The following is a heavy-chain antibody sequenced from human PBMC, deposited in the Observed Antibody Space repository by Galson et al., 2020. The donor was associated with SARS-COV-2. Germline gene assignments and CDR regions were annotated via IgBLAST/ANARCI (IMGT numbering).Heavy chain of an antibody. Sequence: SETLSLTCTVAGGSISASNFYWRWLRQHPGKGLEWIGDISYSGTTNYNPSLKSRAIISLDTSKNQLSLKVASVTAADTATYYCARDYRFTIFLESYYYMDVWGKGTTVIVSS. CDR1: GGSISASNFY. CDR2: ISYSGTT. CDR3: ARDYRFTIFLESYYYMDV. D-gene: IGHD3-10*01. J-gene: IGHJ6*03. V-gene: IGHV4-31*03.